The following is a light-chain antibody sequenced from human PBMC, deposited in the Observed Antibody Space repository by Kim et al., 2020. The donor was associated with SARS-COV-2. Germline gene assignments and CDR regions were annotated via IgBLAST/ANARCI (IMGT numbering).Light chain of an antibody. J-gene: IGLJ3*02. CDR3: SAWDSSLSAWV. V-gene: IGLV10-54*01. CDR1: SNNVGNEG. Sequence: QTATLTCPGNSNNVGNEGVAWLQQHQGHPPKLLSCRNNNRPSGISERFSASRSGNTASLTITGLQPEDEADYYCSAWDSSLSAWVFGGGTQLTVL. CDR2: RNN.